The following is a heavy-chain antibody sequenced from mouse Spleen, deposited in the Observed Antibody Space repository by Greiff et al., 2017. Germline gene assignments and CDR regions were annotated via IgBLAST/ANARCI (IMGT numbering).Heavy chain of an antibody. CDR1: GYSFTGYY. CDR2: INPSTGGT. D-gene: IGHD4-1*01. CDR3: AINNFLGGYFDY. Sequence: EVQLQQSGPELVKPGASVKISCKASGYSFTGYYMNWVKQSPEKSLEWIGEINPSTGGTTYNQKFKAKATLTVDKSSSTAYMQHKSLTSEDSAVYYFAINNFLGGYFDYWGQGTTLTVSS. J-gene: IGHJ2*01. V-gene: IGHV1-42*01.